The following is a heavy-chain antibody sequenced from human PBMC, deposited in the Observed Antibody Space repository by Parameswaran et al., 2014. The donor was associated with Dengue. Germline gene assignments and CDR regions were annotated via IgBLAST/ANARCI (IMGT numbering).Heavy chain of an antibody. CDR2: INHSGST. Sequence: VRQAPGKGLEWIGEINHSGSTNYNPSLKSRVTISVDTSKNQFSLKLSSVTAADTAVYYCVRGRGSVGADYWGQGTLVTVSS. CDR3: VRGRGSVGADY. J-gene: IGHJ4*02. V-gene: IGHV4-34*01. D-gene: IGHD1-26*01.